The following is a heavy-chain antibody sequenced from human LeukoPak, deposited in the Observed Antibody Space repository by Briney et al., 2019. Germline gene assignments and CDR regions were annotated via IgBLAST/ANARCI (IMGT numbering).Heavy chain of an antibody. CDR3: ARVEGWIQLWLIDY. J-gene: IGHJ4*02. D-gene: IGHD5-18*01. V-gene: IGHV4-34*01. CDR2: INHSGST. CDR1: GGSFSGYY. Sequence: ASETLSHTCAVYGGSFSGYYWSWIRQPPGKGLEWIGEINHSGSTNYNPSLKSRVTISVDTSKNQFSLKLSSVTAADTAVYYCARVEGWIQLWLIDYWGQGTLVTVSS.